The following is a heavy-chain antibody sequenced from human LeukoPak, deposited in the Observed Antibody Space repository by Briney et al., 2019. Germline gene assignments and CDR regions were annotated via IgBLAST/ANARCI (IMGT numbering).Heavy chain of an antibody. V-gene: IGHV3-7*01. CDR1: GFTFSSYW. CDR3: AREVGWLRLNWFDP. J-gene: IGHJ5*02. CDR2: IKQDGSEK. D-gene: IGHD5-12*01. Sequence: GGSLRLSCAASGFTFSSYWMSWVRQAPGKGLEWVANIKQDGSEKYYVDSVKGRFTISRDNAKNSLYLQMNSLRAEDTAVYYCAREVGWLRLNWFDPWGQGTLVTVPS.